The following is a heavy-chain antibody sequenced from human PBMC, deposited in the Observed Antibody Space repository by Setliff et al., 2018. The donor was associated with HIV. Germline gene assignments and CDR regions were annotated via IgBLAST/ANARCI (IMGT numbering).Heavy chain of an antibody. CDR1: GGSFSGSY. V-gene: IGHV4-34*01. D-gene: IGHD6-13*01. CDR3: ARASSAVFPGYYMDV. CDR2: LNYVGVT. J-gene: IGHJ6*03. Sequence: SETLSLTCAVHGGSFSGSYWSWIRQPPGKGLEWIGELNYVGVTNHNPSLKSRVTMSVDTSKDQFSMQLNSLTAADTAVYYCARASSAVFPGYYMDVWGKGTTVTVSS.